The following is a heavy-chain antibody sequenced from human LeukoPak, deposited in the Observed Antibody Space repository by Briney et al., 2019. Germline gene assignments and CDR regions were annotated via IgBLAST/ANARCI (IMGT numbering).Heavy chain of an antibody. CDR2: IYYSGST. D-gene: IGHD4-23*01. CDR1: SGSISSYY. J-gene: IGHJ4*02. Sequence: SETLSLACTVSSGSISSYYWSWIRQPPGKGLEWIGYIYYSGSTNYNPSLKSRVTISVDTSKNQFSLKLSSVTAADTAVYYCARGNGGNSGDPSVEIDYWGQGTLVTVSS. CDR3: ARGNGGNSGDPSVEIDY. V-gene: IGHV4-59*01.